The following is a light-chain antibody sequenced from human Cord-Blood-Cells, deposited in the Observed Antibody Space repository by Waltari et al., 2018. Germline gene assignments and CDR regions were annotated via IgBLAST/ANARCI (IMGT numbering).Light chain of an antibody. J-gene: IGKJ1*01. CDR2: WAS. CDR3: QQYYSTPWT. CDR1: QSVLYSSNNKNY. V-gene: IGKV4-1*01. Sequence: DIVMTQSPDSLAVSLGERATIHRKSSQSVLYSSNNKNYLAWYQQKPGQPPKLLIYWASTRESGVPDRFSGSGSGTDFTLTISSLQAEDVAVYYCQQYYSTPWTFGQGP.